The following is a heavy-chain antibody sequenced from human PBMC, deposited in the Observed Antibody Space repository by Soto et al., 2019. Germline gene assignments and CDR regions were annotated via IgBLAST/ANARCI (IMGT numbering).Heavy chain of an antibody. Sequence: GGSLRLSCAASGFTFSSYAMSWVRQAPGKGLEWVSAISGSGGSTYYADSVKGRFTISRDNSKNTLYLQMNSLRAEDTAVYYCAKVRNFDWLFNDAFDIWGQGTMVTVSS. J-gene: IGHJ3*02. CDR1: GFTFSSYA. V-gene: IGHV3-23*01. D-gene: IGHD3-9*01. CDR2: ISGSGGST. CDR3: AKVRNFDWLFNDAFDI.